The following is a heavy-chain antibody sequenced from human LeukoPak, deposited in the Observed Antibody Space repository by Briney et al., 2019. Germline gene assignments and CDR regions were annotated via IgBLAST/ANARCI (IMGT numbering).Heavy chain of an antibody. CDR3: ARGSPVVAAPPFDY. CDR1: GGSISSGGYY. V-gene: IGHV4-31*03. J-gene: IGHJ4*02. D-gene: IGHD2-15*01. Sequence: SETLSLTCTVSGGSISSGGYYWSWIRQHPGKGLEWIGYIYYSGSTYYNPSLKGRVTISVDTSKNQFSLKLSSVTAADTAVYYCARGSPVVAAPPFDYWGQGTLVTVSS. CDR2: IYYSGST.